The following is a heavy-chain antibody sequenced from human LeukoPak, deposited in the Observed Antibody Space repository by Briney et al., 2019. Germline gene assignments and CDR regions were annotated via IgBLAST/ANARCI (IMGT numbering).Heavy chain of an antibody. V-gene: IGHV1-2*02. J-gene: IGHJ4*02. CDR1: GYTFTGYY. CDR3: ARDYYDSSGYYRDFDY. D-gene: IGHD3-22*01. Sequence: GASVKVSCKASGYTFTGYYMHWVRQAPGQGLERMGWINPNSGGTNYAQKFQGRVTMTRDTSISTAYMELSRLRSDDTAVYYCARDYYDSSGYYRDFDYWGQGTLVTVSS. CDR2: INPNSGGT.